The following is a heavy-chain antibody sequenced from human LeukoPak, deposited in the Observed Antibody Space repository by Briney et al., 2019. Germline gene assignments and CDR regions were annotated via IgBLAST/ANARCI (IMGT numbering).Heavy chain of an antibody. V-gene: IGHV3-23*01. J-gene: IGHJ4*02. CDR1: GFTFSSYA. D-gene: IGHD3-22*01. Sequence: GGSLRLSCAASGFTFSSYAMSWVRQAPGKGLEWVSAISVSDDSTYYADSVKGRFTISRDNSKNTLYLQMNSLRAEDTAVYYCAREAYYDSSGYYPHWGQGTLVTVSS. CDR2: ISVSDDST. CDR3: AREAYYDSSGYYPH.